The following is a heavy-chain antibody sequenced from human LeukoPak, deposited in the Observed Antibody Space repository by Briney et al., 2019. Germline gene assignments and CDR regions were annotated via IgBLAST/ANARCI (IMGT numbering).Heavy chain of an antibody. Sequence: SETLSLTCTVSGASISNYYWSWVRQPAGKGLEWVGRISASASTNYNPSLKSRVTMSVDTSKNQFSLTLSSVTAADTAVYYCARAVDYYVSGSYPDAFDIWGQGTMVTVSS. J-gene: IGHJ3*02. CDR3: ARAVDYYVSGSYPDAFDI. V-gene: IGHV4-4*07. D-gene: IGHD3-10*01. CDR1: GASISNYY. CDR2: ISASAST.